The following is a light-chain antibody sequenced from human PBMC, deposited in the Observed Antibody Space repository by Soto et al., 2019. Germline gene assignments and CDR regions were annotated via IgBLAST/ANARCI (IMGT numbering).Light chain of an antibody. J-gene: IGKJ1*01. CDR1: QSISGW. Sequence: DIQMTQSPSTLSASVGDRVTITCRASQSISGWLAWYQQKPGKAPKLLIYKASNLETGVPSRFSGSGSGTEFTLTISSLQPDDFATYYCQQYNTSSPWTFGQGTKVDFK. V-gene: IGKV1-5*03. CDR2: KAS. CDR3: QQYNTSSPWT.